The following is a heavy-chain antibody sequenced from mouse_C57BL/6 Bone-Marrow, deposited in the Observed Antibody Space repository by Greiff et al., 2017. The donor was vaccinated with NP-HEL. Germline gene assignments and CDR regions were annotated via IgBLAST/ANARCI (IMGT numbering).Heavy chain of an antibody. D-gene: IGHD1-1*01. Sequence: VQLQQSGPGLVQPSQSLSITCTVSGFSLTSYGVHWVRQSPGKGLEWLGVIWSGGSTDYNAAFISRLSISKDNSKSQVFFKMNSLQADDTAIYYCASHYYGSSCWYFDVWGTGTTVTVSS. CDR3: ASHYYGSSCWYFDV. CDR2: IWSGGST. V-gene: IGHV2-2*01. J-gene: IGHJ1*03. CDR1: GFSLTSYG.